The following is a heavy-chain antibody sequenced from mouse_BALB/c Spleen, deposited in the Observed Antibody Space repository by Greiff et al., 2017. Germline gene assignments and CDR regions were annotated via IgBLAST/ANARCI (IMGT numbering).Heavy chain of an antibody. CDR2: INPSTGYT. CDR1: GYTFTSYW. J-gene: IGHJ2*01. Sequence: VKLMESGAELAKPGASVKMSCKASGYTFTSYWMHWVKQRPGQGLEWIGYINPSTGYTEYNQKFKDKATLTADKSSSTAYMQLSSLTSEDSAVYYCARSGLRDYWGQGTTLTVSS. CDR3: ARSGLRDY. D-gene: IGHD3-1*01. V-gene: IGHV1-7*01.